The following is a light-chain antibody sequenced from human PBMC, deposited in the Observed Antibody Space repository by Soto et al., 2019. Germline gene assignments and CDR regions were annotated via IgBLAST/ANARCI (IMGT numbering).Light chain of an antibody. J-gene: IGKJ2*01. CDR2: DAC. CDR3: QQRSNWPPYT. Sequence: EIVLTQSPATLSLSPGERATLSCRASQSVSSYLAWYQQKPGQAPRLLIYDACNRATGIPARFSGSGSGTDFTLTISSLEPEDFAVYYCQQRSNWPPYTFGQGTKLEIK. CDR1: QSVSSY. V-gene: IGKV3-11*01.